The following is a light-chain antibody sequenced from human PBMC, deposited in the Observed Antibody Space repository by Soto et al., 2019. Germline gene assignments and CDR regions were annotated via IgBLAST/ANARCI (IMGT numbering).Light chain of an antibody. V-gene: IGKV3-20*01. CDR3: QQYATSPHT. Sequence: EIVLTQSPGTLSLSPGESATLSCRASQSVSSSQVAWYQQKPGQAPRLLIYGASSRATGIPDRFSGVGSETDFTLTISRLEPEAFAVYYCQQYATSPHTFGQGTKLEIK. CDR2: GAS. CDR1: QSVSSSQ. J-gene: IGKJ2*01.